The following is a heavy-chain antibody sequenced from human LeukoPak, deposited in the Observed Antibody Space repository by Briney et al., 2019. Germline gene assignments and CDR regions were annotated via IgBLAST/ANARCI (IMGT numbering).Heavy chain of an antibody. J-gene: IGHJ3*02. Sequence: SGGSLRLSCAASGLTFSSYGMHWVRQAPGKGLEWVAFIRYDGGNKYYADSVKGRFTISRDNSKNTLYLQMNSLRAEDTAVYYYAKDKHPVVAAAYGDAFDIWGQGTMVTVSS. V-gene: IGHV3-30*02. CDR1: GLTFSSYG. CDR2: IRYDGGNK. CDR3: AKDKHPVVAAAYGDAFDI. D-gene: IGHD2-2*01.